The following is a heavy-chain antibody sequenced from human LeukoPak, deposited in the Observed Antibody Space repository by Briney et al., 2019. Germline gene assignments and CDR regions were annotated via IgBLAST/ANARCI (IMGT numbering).Heavy chain of an antibody. D-gene: IGHD6-19*01. CDR1: GFTFSDYY. CDR3: ARGEYSSGWYWEWSSLRAYFDY. Sequence: PGGSLRLSCAASGFTFSDYYMSWIRQAPGKGLKWVSYISSSGSTIYYADSVKGRFTISRDNAKNSLYLQMNSLRAEDTAVYYCARGEYSSGWYWEWSSLRAYFDYWGQGTLVTVSS. J-gene: IGHJ4*02. V-gene: IGHV3-11*01. CDR2: ISSSGSTI.